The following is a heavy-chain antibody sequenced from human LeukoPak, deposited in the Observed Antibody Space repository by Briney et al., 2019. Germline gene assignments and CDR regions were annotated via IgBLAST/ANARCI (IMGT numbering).Heavy chain of an antibody. D-gene: IGHD3-9*01. CDR2: FDPEDAET. Sequence: GASVKVSCKVSGYTLTELSMHWVRQGPGKGLEWMGGFDPEDAETIYAQKFQGRVALTEDTSTDTAYMELSSLRSEDTAVYYCAIEGSKSRYFDWLQTWGQGTLVTVSS. J-gene: IGHJ5*02. CDR1: GYTLTELS. V-gene: IGHV1-24*01. CDR3: AIEGSKSRYFDWLQT.